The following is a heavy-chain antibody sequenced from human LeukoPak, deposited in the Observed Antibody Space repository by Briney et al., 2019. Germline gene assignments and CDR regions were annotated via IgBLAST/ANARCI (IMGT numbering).Heavy chain of an antibody. V-gene: IGHV3-53*01. CDR3: ARDRFLPAAIPTNYDFYYGMDV. D-gene: IGHD2-2*02. CDR2: IYSGGST. J-gene: IGHJ6*04. Sequence: QPGGSLRLSCAASGFTVSSNYMSWVRQAPGKGLEWVSVIYSGGSTHYADSVKGRFTISRDNSKNTLYLQMNSLRAEDTAVYYCARDRFLPAAIPTNYDFYYGMDVWGKGTTVTVSS. CDR1: GFTVSSNY.